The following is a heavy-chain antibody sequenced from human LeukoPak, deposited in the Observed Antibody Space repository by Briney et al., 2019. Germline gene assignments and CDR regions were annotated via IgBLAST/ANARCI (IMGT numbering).Heavy chain of an antibody. J-gene: IGHJ6*03. CDR3: ARDLLGYNYYYMDV. V-gene: IGHV3-21*01. D-gene: IGHD3-16*02. CDR2: ISSSDSYI. Sequence: GGSLRLSCAASEFSVGSNYMTWVRQAPGKGLEWVSSISSSDSYIYYADSVKGRFTISRDNAKNSLFLQMNSLRAEDTAVYYCARDLLGYNYYYMDVWGKGTTVTVSS. CDR1: EFSVGSNY.